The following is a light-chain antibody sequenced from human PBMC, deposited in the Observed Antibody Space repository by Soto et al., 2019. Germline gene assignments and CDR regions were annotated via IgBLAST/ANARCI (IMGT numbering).Light chain of an antibody. V-gene: IGKV1-39*01. J-gene: IGKJ4*01. Sequence: DIQMTQSPSSLSASLGGTVTITCRTSENIMTRLNWFQQKVGEPPHLLIYSTSTLQSGVPLRFSGGGSGTEFTLTISSLQPEDVATYYCQQTYSVPLTFGGGSKVEI. CDR1: ENIMTR. CDR2: STS. CDR3: QQTYSVPLT.